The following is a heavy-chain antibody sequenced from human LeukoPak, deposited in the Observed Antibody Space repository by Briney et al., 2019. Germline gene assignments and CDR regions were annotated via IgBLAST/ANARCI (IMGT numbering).Heavy chain of an antibody. CDR3: AKGPLTAITKAAFDY. CDR2: ISWNSGSI. J-gene: IGHJ4*02. V-gene: IGHV3-9*01. CDR1: GFTFDDYA. Sequence: PGGSLRLSCAASGFTFDDYAMHWVRQAPGKGLEWVSGISWNSGSIGYADSVKGRFTISRDNAKNSLYLQMNSLRAEDTALYYCAKGPLTAITKAAFDYWGQETLVTVSS. D-gene: IGHD2-21*02.